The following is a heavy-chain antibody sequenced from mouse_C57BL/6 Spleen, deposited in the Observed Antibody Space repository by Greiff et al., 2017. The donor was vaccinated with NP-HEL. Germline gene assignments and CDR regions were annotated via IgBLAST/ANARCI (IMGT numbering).Heavy chain of an antibody. Sequence: DVQLVESGGGLVKPGGSLKLSCAASGFTFSSYAMSWVRQTPEKRLEWVATISDGGSYTYYPDNVKGRFTISRDNAKNNLYLQRSHLKSEDTAMYDWARAHYYGRSFEYWGQGTTLTVSS. CDR3: ARAHYYGRSFEY. CDR2: ISDGGSYT. J-gene: IGHJ2*01. V-gene: IGHV5-4*01. D-gene: IGHD1-1*01. CDR1: GFTFSSYA.